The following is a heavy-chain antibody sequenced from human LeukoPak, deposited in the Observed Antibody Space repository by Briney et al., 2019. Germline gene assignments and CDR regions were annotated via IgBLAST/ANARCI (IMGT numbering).Heavy chain of an antibody. CDR1: DESFSGYY. CDR2: IDHSGST. CDR3: ARGNRPYGEHEAFDI. V-gene: IGHV4-34*01. J-gene: IGHJ3*02. D-gene: IGHD3-10*01. Sequence: SEILSLTCAVYDESFSGYYCSWIRQPPRKGLEWIGEIDHSGSTNYNPSLQSRVTISVDTSKNQFSLKVSSVSAADTAVYYCARGNRPYGEHEAFDIWGHGTTVTVSP.